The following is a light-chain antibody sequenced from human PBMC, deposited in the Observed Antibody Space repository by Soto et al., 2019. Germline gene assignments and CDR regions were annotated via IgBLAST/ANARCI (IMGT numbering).Light chain of an antibody. J-gene: IGLJ1*01. CDR2: EVS. CDR1: SSDVGAYNY. Sequence: QSALAQPASVSGSPGQSIAISCTGTSSDVGAYNYVSWYQQHPGKAPKLIVHEVSDRPSGVSDRFSGSKSGNTASLTISGLQAEDEADYYCSSYKGAYTLVFGTGTKVTVL. CDR3: SSYKGAYTLV. V-gene: IGLV2-14*01.